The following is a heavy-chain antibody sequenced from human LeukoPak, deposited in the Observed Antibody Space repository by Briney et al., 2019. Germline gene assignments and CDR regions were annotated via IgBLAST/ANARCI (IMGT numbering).Heavy chain of an antibody. V-gene: IGHV1-46*01. D-gene: IGHD5-24*01. CDR3: AWGRDGVYYFDY. CDR1: GYTFTSYY. J-gene: IGHJ4*02. Sequence: ASVKVSCTASGYTFTSYYMHWARQAPGQGLEWMGIINPSGGSTSYAQKFQGRVTMTRDTSTSTVYMELSSLRSEDTAVYYCAWGRDGVYYFDYWGQGTLVTVSS. CDR2: INPSGGST.